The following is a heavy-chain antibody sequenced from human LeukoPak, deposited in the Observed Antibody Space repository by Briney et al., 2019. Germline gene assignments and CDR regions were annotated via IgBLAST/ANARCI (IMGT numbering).Heavy chain of an antibody. Sequence: TGGSLRLSCAASGFTFSDYYMSWVRRAPGKGLEWVSYISSSGSTIYYADSVKGRFTISRDNAKNSLYLQMNSLRAEDTAVYYCARAISYDFWSGYYHAPGYWGQGTLVTVSS. CDR1: GFTFSDYY. CDR3: ARAISYDFWSGYYHAPGY. J-gene: IGHJ4*02. CDR2: ISSSGSTI. D-gene: IGHD3-3*01. V-gene: IGHV3-11*01.